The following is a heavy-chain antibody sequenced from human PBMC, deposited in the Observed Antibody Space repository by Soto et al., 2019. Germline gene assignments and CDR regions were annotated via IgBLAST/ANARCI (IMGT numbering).Heavy chain of an antibody. CDR2: ISSSSSYI. J-gene: IGHJ6*03. V-gene: IGHV3-21*01. CDR1: GFTFSSYS. CDR3: ARAQGFYYMDV. Sequence: GGSLRLSCAASGFTFSSYSMNWVRQAPGKGLEWVSSISSSSSYIYYAGSVKGRFTISRDNAKNSLYLQMNSLRAEDTAVYYCARAQGFYYMDVWGKGTTVTVSS.